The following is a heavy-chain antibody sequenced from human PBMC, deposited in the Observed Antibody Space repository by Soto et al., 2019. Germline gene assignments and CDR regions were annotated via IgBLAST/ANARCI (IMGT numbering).Heavy chain of an antibody. CDR1: GGSISRGGYY. CDR2: IYYSGST. V-gene: IGHV4-31*03. D-gene: IGHD3-3*01. J-gene: IGHJ4*02. CDR3: ARAQPSLEYYDFWSGYYHLYYFDY. Sequence: SEALSVTCTVSGGSISRGGYYWSWIRQHPGKGLEWIGYIYYSGSTYYNPSLKSRVTISVDTSKNQFSLKLSSVTAADTAVYYCARAQPSLEYYDFWSGYYHLYYFDYWGQGTLVTVSS.